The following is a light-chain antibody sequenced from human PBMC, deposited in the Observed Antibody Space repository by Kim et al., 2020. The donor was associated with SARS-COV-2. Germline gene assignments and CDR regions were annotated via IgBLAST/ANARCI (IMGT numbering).Light chain of an antibody. Sequence: EIVMTQSPATLPVSPGERATLSCRASQSVSSNLAWYQQKPGQAPRLLIYGASTRATGIPARFSGSGSGTEFTLTISSLQSEDFAVYYCQQYNNWPPRTTFGGGTKVDIK. J-gene: IGKJ4*01. CDR1: QSVSSN. V-gene: IGKV3-15*01. CDR3: QQYNNWPPRTT. CDR2: GAS.